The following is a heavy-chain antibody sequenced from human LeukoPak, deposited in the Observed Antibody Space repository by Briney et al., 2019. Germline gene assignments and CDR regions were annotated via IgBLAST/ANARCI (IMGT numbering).Heavy chain of an antibody. V-gene: IGHV3-30*18. CDR3: AKVPSKMTTRTFDS. J-gene: IGHJ4*02. CDR1: GFTFSSYG. D-gene: IGHD5-24*01. CDR2: ISYDGSTK. Sequence: GGSLRLSCAASGFTFSSYGMHWVHQAPGKGLEWVSVISYDGSTKYYADSVQGRFTISRDNSKNTLYLQMSSLRAEDTAVYYCAKVPSKMTTRTFDSWGRGTLVTVSS.